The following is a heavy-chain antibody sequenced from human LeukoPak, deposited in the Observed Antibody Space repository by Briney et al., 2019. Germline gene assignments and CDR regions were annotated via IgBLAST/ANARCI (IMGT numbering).Heavy chain of an antibody. J-gene: IGHJ6*02. CDR2: IYYSGST. D-gene: IGHD3-22*01. CDR1: GGSVSSYY. Sequence: SETLSLTCTVSGGSVSSYYWSWIRQPPGKGLEWIGYIYYSGSTNYNPSLKSRVTISVDTSKNQFSLKLSPVTAADTAVYYCARKVGYYYDSSGPYGIDVWGQGTTVTVSS. V-gene: IGHV4-59*02. CDR3: ARKVGYYYDSSGPYGIDV.